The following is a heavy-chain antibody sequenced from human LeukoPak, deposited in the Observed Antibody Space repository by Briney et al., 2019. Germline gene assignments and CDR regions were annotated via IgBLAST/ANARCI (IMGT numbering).Heavy chain of an antibody. V-gene: IGHV1-2*02. D-gene: IGHD7-27*01. Sequence: GASVKVSCKASGYTFTDNHMYWVRQAPGQGLECMGWINPNSGDTNYAQKFQGRVTLTRDTSISTAYMEVSRLTSDDTAVYFCARELGINAFDSWGQGKMVTVSS. CDR2: INPNSGDT. CDR3: ARELGINAFDS. CDR1: GYTFTDNH. J-gene: IGHJ3*02.